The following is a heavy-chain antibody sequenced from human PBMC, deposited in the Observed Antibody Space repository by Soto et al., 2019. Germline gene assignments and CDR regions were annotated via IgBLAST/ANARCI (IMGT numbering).Heavy chain of an antibody. V-gene: IGHV4-39*01. CDR3: ARPTYCSGGSCYDFDY. Sequence: SETLSLTCTVSGGSISSSSYYWGWIRKPPGKGLEWIGSIYYSGSTYYNPSLKSRVTISVDTSKNQFSLKLSSVTAADTAVYYCARPTYCSGGSCYDFDYWGQGTLVTVSS. CDR2: IYYSGST. CDR1: GGSISSSSYY. J-gene: IGHJ4*02. D-gene: IGHD2-15*01.